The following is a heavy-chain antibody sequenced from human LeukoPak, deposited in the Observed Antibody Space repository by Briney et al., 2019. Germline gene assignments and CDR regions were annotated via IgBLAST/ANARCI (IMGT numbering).Heavy chain of an antibody. D-gene: IGHD3/OR15-3a*01. CDR1: GFTFSSYA. V-gene: IGHV3-30*04. J-gene: IGHJ4*02. Sequence: PGGSLRLSCAASGFTFSSYAMHWVRQAPGKGLEWVAVISYDGSNKYYADSVKGRFTISRDNSKNTLYLQMNSLRAEDTAVYYCAKRLDPPYYFDYWGQGTLVTVSS. CDR3: AKRLDPPYYFDY. CDR2: ISYDGSNK.